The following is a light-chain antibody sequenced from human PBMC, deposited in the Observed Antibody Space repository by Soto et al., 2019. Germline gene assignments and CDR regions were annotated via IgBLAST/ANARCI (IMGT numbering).Light chain of an antibody. CDR3: QQYGSSLYT. J-gene: IGKJ2*01. Sequence: EIALTQSPGTLSLSPGARATLFCRARQSVSSSHLVWYQQKPGQAPRLLIYGASSRATGIPDRFSGSGSGTEFTLTISRLEPEDFAVYYCQQYGSSLYTFGQGTKLEIK. V-gene: IGKV3-20*01. CDR1: QSVSSSH. CDR2: GAS.